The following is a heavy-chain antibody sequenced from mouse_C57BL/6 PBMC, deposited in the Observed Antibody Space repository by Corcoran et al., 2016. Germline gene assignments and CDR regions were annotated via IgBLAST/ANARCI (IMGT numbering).Heavy chain of an antibody. CDR2: INTYSGVP. V-gene: IGHV9-3*01. Sequence: QIQLVQSGPALKKPGETVKISSKASGYTFTTYGRSWVKQAPGKGLKGMGWINTYSGVPTYADDFKGRFAFSLETSASTAYLQINNLKNEDTATYFCARDYDYDPFDYWGQGTTLTVSS. CDR1: GYTFTTYG. D-gene: IGHD2-4*01. J-gene: IGHJ2*01. CDR3: ARDYDYDPFDY.